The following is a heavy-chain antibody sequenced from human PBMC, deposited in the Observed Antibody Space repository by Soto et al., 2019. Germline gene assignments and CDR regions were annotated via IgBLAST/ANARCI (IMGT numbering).Heavy chain of an antibody. D-gene: IGHD3-3*01. J-gene: IGHJ6*02. CDR1: GYTFTSYG. V-gene: IGHV1-18*04. CDR3: ARVLGWSGYLSNERYYYGMDV. CDR2: ISAYNGNT. Sequence: QVQLVQSGAEVKKPGASVKVSCKASGYTFTSYGISWVRQAPGQGLEWMGWISAYNGNTNYAQKLQGRVTMTTDTSPSTAYMELRSLRSDDTAVYYCARVLGWSGYLSNERYYYGMDVWGQGTTVTVSS.